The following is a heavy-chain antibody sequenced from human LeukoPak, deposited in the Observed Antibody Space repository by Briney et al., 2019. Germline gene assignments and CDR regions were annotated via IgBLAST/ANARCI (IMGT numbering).Heavy chain of an antibody. Sequence: GGSLRLSCAASGFTFSSYSMNWVRQAPGKGLEWVSYISSSSTIYSADSVKGRFTISRDNAKNSLYLQTDSLRAEDTAVYYCARDYSSPGNFDYWGQGTLVTVSS. J-gene: IGHJ4*02. CDR3: ARDYSSPGNFDY. CDR2: ISSSSTI. CDR1: GFTFSSYS. V-gene: IGHV3-48*01. D-gene: IGHD6-13*01.